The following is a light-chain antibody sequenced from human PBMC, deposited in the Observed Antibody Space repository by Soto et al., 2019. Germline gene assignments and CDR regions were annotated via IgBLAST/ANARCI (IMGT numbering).Light chain of an antibody. CDR1: SSNIGSNH. J-gene: IGLJ3*02. CDR3: GALDDSLSGWV. CDR2: RNY. Sequence: QSVLTQPPSASETPGQRVTISCSGSSSNIGSNHVYWYQHLPGTAPKLLIYRNYLRPSGVPDRFSASKSATSASLAISGLRFDYEADYYCGALDDSLSGWVFGGGTKLTVL. V-gene: IGLV1-47*01.